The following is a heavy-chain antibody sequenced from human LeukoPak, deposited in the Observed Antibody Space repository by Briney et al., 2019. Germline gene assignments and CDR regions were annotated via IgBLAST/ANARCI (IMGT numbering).Heavy chain of an antibody. J-gene: IGHJ2*01. D-gene: IGHD3-10*01. CDR2: LYSGGTT. CDR3: ARVGDHYHWYLDL. Sequence: GGSLTLSCEGSGFDVSASYMNWVRQAPGKGLEWVSILYSGGTTYYADSVKGRFTVSRESSKNTLLLHMTSLRAEDTAVYYCARVGDHYHWYLDLWGRGTLVTASS. CDR1: GFDVSASY. V-gene: IGHV3-53*01.